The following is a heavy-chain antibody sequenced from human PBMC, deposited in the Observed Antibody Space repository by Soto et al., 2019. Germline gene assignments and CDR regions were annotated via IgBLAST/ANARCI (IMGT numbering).Heavy chain of an antibody. CDR1: GFSLDEYG. J-gene: IGHJ5*01. D-gene: IGHD4-17*01. V-gene: IGHV3-20*04. Sequence: VQLVESGGGVVRPGGSLRLACVVSGFSLDEYGMSWVRQAPGKGPEWVSGMHRNGTSPGYADSVKGRFTISRDDAKNSLYLQMNRLRAEDTAFYYCARDHRWGYEYGDYGDSWGHGTLVTVSS. CDR2: MHRNGTSP. CDR3: ARDHRWGYEYGDYGDS.